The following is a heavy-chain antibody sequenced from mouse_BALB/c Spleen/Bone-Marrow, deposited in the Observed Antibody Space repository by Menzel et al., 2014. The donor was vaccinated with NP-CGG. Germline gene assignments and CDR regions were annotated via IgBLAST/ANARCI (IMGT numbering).Heavy chain of an antibody. D-gene: IGHD2-12*01. CDR3: AREGERRGSYYSMDY. CDR2: INPYNDAT. V-gene: IGHV1-14*01. J-gene: IGHJ4*01. CDR1: GYTFTSCV. Sequence: VQLQQSGPELVKPGASVKMSCKASGYTFTSCVMHWVKQKPGQGLEWIGYINPYNDATKYNEKFKGKATLRLDISFSTAYMELSSLTSEESAVYYCAREGERRGSYYSMDYGGQGTSVTVSS.